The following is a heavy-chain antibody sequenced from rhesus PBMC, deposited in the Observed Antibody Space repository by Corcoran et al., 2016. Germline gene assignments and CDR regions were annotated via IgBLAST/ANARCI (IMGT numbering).Heavy chain of an antibody. CDR2: ISGSSGST. V-gene: IGHV4-99*01. CDR3: ARLRSGSSPDY. J-gene: IGHJ4*01. CDR1: GYSISSGYY. Sequence: QVQLQESGPGLVKPSETLSLTCAVSGYSISSGYYWGWIRQPPGKGLEYFGYISGSSGSTYYNPSLKSRVTISKDTSKNQVSLKLSSVTAADTAVYYCARLRSGSSPDYWGQGVLVTVSS. D-gene: IGHD6-25*01.